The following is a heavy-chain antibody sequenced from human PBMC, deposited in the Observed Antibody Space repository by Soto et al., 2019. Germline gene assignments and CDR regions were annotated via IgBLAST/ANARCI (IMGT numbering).Heavy chain of an antibody. Sequence: GESLKISCKGSGYSFTSYWIGWVRQMPGKGLEWMGIIYPGDSDTRYSPSFQGQVTISADKSISTAYLQWSSLKASDTAMYYCARIREWKYYYYGMDVWGQGTTVTVSS. D-gene: IGHD3-10*01. CDR1: GYSFTSYW. CDR3: ARIREWKYYYYGMDV. CDR2: IYPGDSDT. V-gene: IGHV5-51*01. J-gene: IGHJ6*02.